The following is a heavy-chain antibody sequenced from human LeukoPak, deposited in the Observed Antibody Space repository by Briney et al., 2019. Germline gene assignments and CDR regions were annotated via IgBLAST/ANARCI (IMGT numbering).Heavy chain of an antibody. CDR1: GGYISSYY. V-gene: IGHV4-59*01. D-gene: IGHD2-2*01. CDR2: IFNSGST. CDR3: ALGDCSSTSCYVFDY. J-gene: IGHJ4*02. Sequence: SETLSLTCTVSGGYISSYYWSWIRQPPGKGLEWIGYIFNSGSTNYNPSLKSRVTISVDTSKNQFSLKLSSVTAADTAVYFCALGDCSSTSCYVFDYWGQGTLVSVSS.